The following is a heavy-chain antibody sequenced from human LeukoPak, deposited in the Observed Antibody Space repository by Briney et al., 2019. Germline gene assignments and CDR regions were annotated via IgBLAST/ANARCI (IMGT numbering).Heavy chain of an antibody. V-gene: IGHV3-7*01. Sequence: PGGSLRLSCTACGFTFSDYWMTWVRQAPGKGPEWVVNIKQDGSQRYYVASVRGRFTISRDNAKNSLFLQMNGLRAEDTAVYYCARRGGSSSRRSPIDYWGQGTLVTVSS. CDR2: IKQDGSQR. D-gene: IGHD6-6*01. CDR3: ARRGGSSSRRSPIDY. J-gene: IGHJ4*02. CDR1: GFTFSDYW.